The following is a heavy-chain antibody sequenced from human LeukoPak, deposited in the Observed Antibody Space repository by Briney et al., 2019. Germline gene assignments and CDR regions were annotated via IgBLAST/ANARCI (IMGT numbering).Heavy chain of an antibody. CDR3: ARHLSYYESIGDPPGV. J-gene: IGHJ6*02. CDR1: GGSISSYY. V-gene: IGHV4-59*08. CDR2: IYYSGST. D-gene: IGHD3-22*01. Sequence: SETLSLTCTVSGGSISSYYWSWIRQPPGKGLEWIGYIYYSGSTNYNPSLKSRVTISVDTSKNQFSLKLSSVTAADTAVYYCARHLSYYESIGDPPGVWGQGTTVTVSS.